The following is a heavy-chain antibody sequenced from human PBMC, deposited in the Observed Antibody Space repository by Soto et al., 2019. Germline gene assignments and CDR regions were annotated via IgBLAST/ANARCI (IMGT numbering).Heavy chain of an antibody. V-gene: IGHV1-58*01. CDR1: GFTFTSSA. Sequence: QMQLVQSGPEVKKPGTSVKVSCKASGFTFTSSAVQWVRQARGQRLEWIGWIVVGSGNTNCAQKFQERVTITRDMSTSTAYMELSSLRSEDTAVYYCAGGQFPRRKYYYGMDVWGQGTTVTVSS. CDR2: IVVGSGNT. D-gene: IGHD6-19*01. J-gene: IGHJ6*02. CDR3: AGGQFPRRKYYYGMDV.